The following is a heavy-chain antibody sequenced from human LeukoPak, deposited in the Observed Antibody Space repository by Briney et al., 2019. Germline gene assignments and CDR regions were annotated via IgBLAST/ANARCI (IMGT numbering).Heavy chain of an antibody. D-gene: IGHD3-9*01. J-gene: IGHJ5*02. Sequence: ASVKVSCKASGYTFTSYGISWVRQAPGQGLEWMGWISAYNGNTNYAQKLQGRVTMTTDTSTSTAYMELRSLRSDDTAVYYCARGVKLRYFDWSASGGQENWFDPWGQGTLVTVSS. CDR2: ISAYNGNT. V-gene: IGHV1-18*01. CDR1: GYTFTSYG. CDR3: ARGVKLRYFDWSASGGQENWFDP.